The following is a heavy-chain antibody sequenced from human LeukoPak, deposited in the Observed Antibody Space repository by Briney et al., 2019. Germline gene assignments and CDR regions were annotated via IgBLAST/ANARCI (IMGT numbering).Heavy chain of an antibody. CDR2: IIPILGIA. CDR3: ARALGYCSSTSCSDY. V-gene: IGHV1-69*04. Sequence: SVKVSCKASGGTFSSYAISWVRQAPGQGLEWMGRIIPILGIANYAQKFQGRVTITADKSTSTAYMELSSLRSEDTAVYYCARALGYCSSTSCSDYWGQGTLVTVSS. D-gene: IGHD2-2*01. J-gene: IGHJ4*02. CDR1: GGTFSSYA.